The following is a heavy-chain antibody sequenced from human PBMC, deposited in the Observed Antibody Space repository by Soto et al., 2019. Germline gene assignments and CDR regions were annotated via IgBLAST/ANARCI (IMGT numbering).Heavy chain of an antibody. CDR3: AIFCQVDYCIRGVRSVSAILLKRTTDL. D-gene: IGHD3-10*01. J-gene: IGHJ2*01. V-gene: IGHV3-11*06. CDR2: ISSSSSYT. Sequence: KGLEWVSYISSSSSYTNYADSVKGRFTISRDNAKNSLYLQMNSLRAEDTAVYYCAIFCQVDYCIRGVRSVSAILLKRTTDL.